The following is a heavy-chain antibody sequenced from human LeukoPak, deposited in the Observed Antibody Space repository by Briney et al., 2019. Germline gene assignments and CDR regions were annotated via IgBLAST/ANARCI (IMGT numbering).Heavy chain of an antibody. CDR2: ISSSSSTK. J-gene: IGHJ4*02. V-gene: IGHV3-48*02. D-gene: IGHD3-22*01. Sequence: GGSLRLSCAASGFTFSRYSMNWVRQAPGKGRGWVSYISSSSSTKYYTDSVKGRFTISRDNAKNSLYLQMNSLRDEDTAVYYCARDQWDYYDSSIDYWGQGTLVTVSS. CDR1: GFTFSRYS. CDR3: ARDQWDYYDSSIDY.